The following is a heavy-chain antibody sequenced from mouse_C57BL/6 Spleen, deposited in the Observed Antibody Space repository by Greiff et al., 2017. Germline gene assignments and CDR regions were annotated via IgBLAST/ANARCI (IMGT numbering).Heavy chain of an antibody. CDR3: ARGKDYYYAYAMDY. D-gene: IGHD2-1*01. Sequence: VQLQQSGPELVKPGASVKISCKASGYAFSSSWMNWVKQRPGKGLEWIGRIYPGDGDTNYNGKFKGKATLTADKSSSTAYMQLSSLTSEDSAVYFCARGKDYYYAYAMDYWGQGTSVTVSS. V-gene: IGHV1-82*01. J-gene: IGHJ4*01. CDR2: IYPGDGDT. CDR1: GYAFSSSW.